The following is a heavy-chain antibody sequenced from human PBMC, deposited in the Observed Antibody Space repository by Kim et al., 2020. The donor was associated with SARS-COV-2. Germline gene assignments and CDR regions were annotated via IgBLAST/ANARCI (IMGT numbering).Heavy chain of an antibody. Sequence: GGSLRLSCAASGFTFSSYSMNWVRQAPGKGLEWVSSISSSSSYIYYADSVKGRFTISRDNAKNSLYLQMNSLRAEDTAVYYCARDPYCGGDCYSGFSPWGQGTLVTVSS. CDR3: ARDPYCGGDCYSGFSP. J-gene: IGHJ5*02. D-gene: IGHD2-21*02. CDR1: GFTFSSYS. V-gene: IGHV3-21*04. CDR2: ISSSSSYI.